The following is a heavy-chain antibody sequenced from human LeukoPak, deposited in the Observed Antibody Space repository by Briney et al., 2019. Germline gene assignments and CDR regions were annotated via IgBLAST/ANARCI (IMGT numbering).Heavy chain of an antibody. CDR2: ISGSGGST. CDR3: AKDWGSDYGDYVGGYFDY. V-gene: IGHV3-23*01. CDR1: GFTFSSYG. D-gene: IGHD4-17*01. J-gene: IGHJ4*02. Sequence: GGSLRLSCAASGFTFSSYGMSWVRQAPGKGLEWVSAISGSGGSTYYADSVKGRFTISRDNSKNTLYLQMNSLRAEDTAVYYCAKDWGSDYGDYVGGYFDYWGQGTLVTVSS.